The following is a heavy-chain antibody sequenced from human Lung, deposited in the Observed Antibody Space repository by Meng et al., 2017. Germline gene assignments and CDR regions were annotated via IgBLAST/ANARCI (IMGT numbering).Heavy chain of an antibody. CDR2: INAGNGNT. V-gene: IGHV1-3*01. D-gene: IGHD6-13*01. CDR1: GYTFTNYA. Sequence: QAQLVQSGAEVKKSGASVKVFCKASGYTFTNYAMHWVRQAPGQRLEWMGWINAGNGNTKYSQKFQGRVTITRDTSASTAYMELSSLRSEDTAVYYCARSKSIAAAGGYWGQGTLVTVSS. CDR3: ARSKSIAAAGGY. J-gene: IGHJ4*02.